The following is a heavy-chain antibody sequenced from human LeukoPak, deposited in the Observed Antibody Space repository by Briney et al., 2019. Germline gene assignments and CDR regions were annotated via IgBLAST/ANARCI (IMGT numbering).Heavy chain of an antibody. D-gene: IGHD3-22*01. V-gene: IGHV3-48*01. CDR2: ISSSSSTI. CDR3: ARGAYYYED. Sequence: GGSLRLSCAASGFTFSSHCMNRVRQAPGKGLEWVSYISSSSSTIYYADSVKGRFTISRDNAKNSLYLQMNSLRAEDTAVYYCARGAYYYEDWGQGTLVTVSS. J-gene: IGHJ4*02. CDR1: GFTFSSHC.